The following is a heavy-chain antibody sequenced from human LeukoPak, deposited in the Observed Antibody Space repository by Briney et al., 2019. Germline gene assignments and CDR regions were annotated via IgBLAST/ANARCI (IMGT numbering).Heavy chain of an antibody. CDR1: GGSISGYY. CDR3: AREGSSSWYIDY. Sequence: PSQTLSLTCTVSGGSISGYYWSWIRQPAGKGLEWIVRIFSSGSTTYNPSLKSRVTTSVDKSKNQFSLKLSSVTAADTAVYYCAREGSSSWYIDYWGQGTLVTVSS. J-gene: IGHJ4*02. D-gene: IGHD6-13*01. CDR2: IFSSGST. V-gene: IGHV4-4*07.